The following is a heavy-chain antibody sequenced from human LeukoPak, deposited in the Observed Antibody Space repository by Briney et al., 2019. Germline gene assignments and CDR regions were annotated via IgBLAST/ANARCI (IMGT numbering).Heavy chain of an antibody. Sequence: GGSLRLSCAASGFTFSSYSMNWVRQAPGKGLEWVSSISGSSSYIYYADSVKDRFTISRDNAKNSLYLQMNSLRAEDTAVYYCARDSTDFDCWGQGTLVTVSS. CDR3: ARDSTDFDC. J-gene: IGHJ4*02. CDR1: GFTFSSYS. V-gene: IGHV3-21*01. CDR2: ISGSSSYI.